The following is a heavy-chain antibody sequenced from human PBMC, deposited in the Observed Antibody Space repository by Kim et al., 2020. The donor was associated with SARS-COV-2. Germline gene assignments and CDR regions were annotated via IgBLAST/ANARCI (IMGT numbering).Heavy chain of an antibody. Sequence: FQGRVTMTEDTSTDTAYMELSSLRSEDTAVYYCATDTAMREGGYVDAFDIWGQGTMVTVSS. CDR3: ATDTAMREGGYVDAFDI. J-gene: IGHJ3*02. D-gene: IGHD5-12*01. V-gene: IGHV1-24*01.